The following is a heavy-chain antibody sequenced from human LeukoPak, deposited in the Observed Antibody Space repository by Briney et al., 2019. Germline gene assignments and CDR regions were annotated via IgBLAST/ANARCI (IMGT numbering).Heavy chain of an antibody. CDR3: ARDFITMVRGVINY. CDR1: GFTFSSYA. V-gene: IGHV3-30-3*01. CDR2: ISYDGSNK. Sequence: PGRSLRLSCAASGFTFSSYAMHWVRQAPGKGLEWVAVISYDGSNKYYADSVKGRFTISRDNSKNTLYLQTNSLRAEDTAVYYCARDFITMVRGVINYWGQGTLVTVSS. J-gene: IGHJ4*02. D-gene: IGHD3-10*01.